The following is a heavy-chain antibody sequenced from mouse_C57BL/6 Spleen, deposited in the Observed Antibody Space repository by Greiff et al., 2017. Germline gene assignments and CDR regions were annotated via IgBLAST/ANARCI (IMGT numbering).Heavy chain of an antibody. CDR1: GYAFSSSW. CDR3: ARRGDWDDYFDY. CDR2: IYPGDGDT. J-gene: IGHJ2*01. D-gene: IGHD4-1*01. V-gene: IGHV1-82*01. Sequence: QVQLQQSGPELVKPGASVKISCKASGYAFSSSWMNWVKQRPGKGLEWIGRIYPGDGDTNYNGKFKGKATLTADKSSSTAYMQLSSLTSEDSAVXFCARRGDWDDYFDYWGQGTTLTVSS.